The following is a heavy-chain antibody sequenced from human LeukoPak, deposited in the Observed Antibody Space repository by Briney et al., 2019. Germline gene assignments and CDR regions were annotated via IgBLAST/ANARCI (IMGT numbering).Heavy chain of an antibody. CDR1: GFTFSSAW. Sequence: GGSLRLSCAASGFTFSSAWMTWVRQAPGKGLEWVGRIKSKYDGETIDYAAPVKGRFTISRDDSKNTLYLQMNSLKTEDTAVYYCTTDLFGAIAPYWGQGTLVTVSS. D-gene: IGHD3-16*02. J-gene: IGHJ4*02. CDR3: TTDLFGAIAPY. V-gene: IGHV3-15*01. CDR2: IKSKYDGETI.